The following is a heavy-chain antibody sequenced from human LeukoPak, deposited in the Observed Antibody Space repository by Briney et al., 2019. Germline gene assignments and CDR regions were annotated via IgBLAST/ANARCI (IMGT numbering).Heavy chain of an antibody. J-gene: IGHJ4*02. D-gene: IGHD3-10*01. CDR3: ASSGK. V-gene: IGHV4-34*01. CDR1: VGSFSGYY. CDR2: INHSGST. Sequence: PSETLSLTCAVYVGSFSGYYWNWVRQPPGKGLEWIGDINHSGSTNYNPSLKSRLTISVDTSKNQFSLKLSSVTAADTAVYYCASSGKWGRGTLVTVSS.